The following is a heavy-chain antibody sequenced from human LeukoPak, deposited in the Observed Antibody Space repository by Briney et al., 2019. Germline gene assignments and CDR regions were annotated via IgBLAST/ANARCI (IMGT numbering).Heavy chain of an antibody. CDR1: GFTFSSYS. CDR3: ARVALYYDSSGYYSYYFDY. J-gene: IGHJ4*02. V-gene: IGHV3-21*01. CDR2: ISSSSSYI. Sequence: PGGSLRLSCAASGFTFSSYSMNWVRQAPGKGLEWVSSISSSSSYIYYADSVKGRFTISRDNAKNSLYLQMNSLRAEDTAVYYCARVALYYDSSGYYSYYFDYWGQGTLVTVSS. D-gene: IGHD3-22*01.